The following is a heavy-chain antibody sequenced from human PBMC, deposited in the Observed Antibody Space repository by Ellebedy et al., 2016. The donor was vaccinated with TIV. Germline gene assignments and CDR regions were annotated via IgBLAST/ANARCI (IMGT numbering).Heavy chain of an antibody. CDR3: ARDMTLGVVGASDY. CDR1: GFIFSDYA. J-gene: IGHJ4*02. CDR2: ISGTGGST. V-gene: IGHV3-23*01. Sequence: GESLKISCAASGFIFSDYAMSWVRQAPGKGPEWVSAISGTGGSTYYAGSVKGRFTISRDNSMNTLYLQMNSLRVEDTAHYYCARDMTLGVVGASDYWGQGTLVAVSS. D-gene: IGHD1-26*01.